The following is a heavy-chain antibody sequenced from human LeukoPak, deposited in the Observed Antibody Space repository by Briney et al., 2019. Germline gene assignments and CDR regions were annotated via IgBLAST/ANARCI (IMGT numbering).Heavy chain of an antibody. J-gene: IGHJ3*02. CDR3: ARSASSNSRSAFNI. V-gene: IGHV4-59*01. CDR2: SHHSGNT. D-gene: IGHD6-6*01. CDR1: GGSISSYY. Sequence: PSETLSLTCTISGGSISSYYWSWIRQPPGKGLEWIGYSHHSGNTNYNPSLKSRVTISVDMSKNQFSLTLRSVAAADTAVYYCARSASSNSRSAFNIWGQGTMVTVSS.